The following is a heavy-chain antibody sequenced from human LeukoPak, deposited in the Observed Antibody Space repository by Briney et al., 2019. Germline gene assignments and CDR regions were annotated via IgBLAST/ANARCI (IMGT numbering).Heavy chain of an antibody. J-gene: IGHJ4*02. CDR2: ISGSGGST. D-gene: IGHD4-23*01. CDR3: AKAQRGYGGNHNFDY. V-gene: IGHV3-23*01. Sequence: GGSLRLSCAACGFTYSSYAMIWVRQATGKGLEGVSAISGSGGSTYYADSVKGRFTISRDNSKNTLYLQMNSLRAEATAVYYCAKAQRGYGGNHNFDYWGQGTLVTVSS. CDR1: GFTYSSYA.